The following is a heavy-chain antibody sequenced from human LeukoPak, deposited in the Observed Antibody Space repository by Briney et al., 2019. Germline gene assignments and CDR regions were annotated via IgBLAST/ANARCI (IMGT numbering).Heavy chain of an antibody. J-gene: IGHJ6*02. V-gene: IGHV3-7*01. Sequence: GGSLRLSCAASGFTFSSYWMSWVRQAPGKGLEWVANIKQDGSEKYYVDSVKGRFTISRDDAKNSLYLQMNSLRAEDTAVYYCARGYSSSWYVGSYYYYGMDVWGQGTTVTVSS. CDR2: IKQDGSEK. CDR3: ARGYSSSWYVGSYYYYGMDV. D-gene: IGHD6-13*01. CDR1: GFTFSSYW.